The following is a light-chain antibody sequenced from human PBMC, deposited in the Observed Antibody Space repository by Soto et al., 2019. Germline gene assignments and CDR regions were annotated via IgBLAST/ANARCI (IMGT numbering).Light chain of an antibody. CDR1: RTVDSTY. CDR3: QQYGSSPIT. CDR2: GAS. Sequence: EIVLTQSPGTLSMSPGERATLSCTASRTVDSTYLAWYQQKPGQAPRLLIYGASSRATGIPDRFSGSGSGTDFTLTISSLEPEDFAVYYCQQYGSSPITFGQGTRLEIK. V-gene: IGKV3-20*01. J-gene: IGKJ5*01.